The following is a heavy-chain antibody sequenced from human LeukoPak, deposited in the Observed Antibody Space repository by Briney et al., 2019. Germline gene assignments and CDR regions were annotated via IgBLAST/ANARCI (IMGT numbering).Heavy chain of an antibody. Sequence: SEILSLTSALSGVSPRGFVGSCGRQSPGKRLGWIGYICYSGSTYYNPSLQSRVTFSIDTSMNQFSLRLTSVTDADTAMYYCARHPKEGPSDRSGYINAFDIWGQGTMVTVSS. J-gene: IGHJ3*02. D-gene: IGHD3-22*01. V-gene: IGHV4-59*08. CDR2: ICYSGST. CDR3: ARHPKEGPSDRSGYINAFDI. CDR1: GVSPRGFV.